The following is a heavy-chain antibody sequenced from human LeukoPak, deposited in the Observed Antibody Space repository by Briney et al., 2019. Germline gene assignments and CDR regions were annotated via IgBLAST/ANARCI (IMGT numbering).Heavy chain of an antibody. J-gene: IGHJ6*03. CDR3: ARFYCSSTSCHPGRTDYYYMDV. V-gene: IGHV4-30-4*08. D-gene: IGHD2-2*01. CDR1: GGSISSGDYY. CDR2: IYYSGST. Sequence: SETLSLTCTVSGGSISSGDYYWSWIRQPPGKGLEWIGYIYYSGSTYYNPSLKSRVTISVDTSKNQFSLKLSSVTAADTAVYYCARFYCSSTSCHPGRTDYYYMDVWGKGTTVTVSS.